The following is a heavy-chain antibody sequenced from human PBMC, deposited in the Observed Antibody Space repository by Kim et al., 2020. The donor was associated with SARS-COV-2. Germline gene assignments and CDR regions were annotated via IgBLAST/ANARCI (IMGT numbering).Heavy chain of an antibody. Sequence: GGSLRLSCAASGFTFSSYSMNWVRQAPGKGLEWVSYISISSSTIYYADSVKGRFTISRDNAKNSLYLQMNSLRDEDTAVYYCARDGDFDWLLYKYYYGMDVWGHGATVTVSS. CDR3: ARDGDFDWLLYKYYYGMDV. CDR1: GFTFSSYS. J-gene: IGHJ6*02. D-gene: IGHD3-9*01. CDR2: ISISSSTI. V-gene: IGHV3-48*02.